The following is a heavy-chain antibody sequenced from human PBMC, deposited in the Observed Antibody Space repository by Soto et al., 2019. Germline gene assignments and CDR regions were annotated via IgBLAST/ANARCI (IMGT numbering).Heavy chain of an antibody. CDR2: IWYDGSNK. V-gene: IGHV3-33*01. Sequence: GGSLRLSCAASGFTFSSYGMHWVRQAPGKGLEWVAVIWYDGSNKYYADSVKGRFTISRDNSKNTLYLQMNSLRAEDTAVYYCARVSARVPAALYYYYGMDVWGQGTTVTVSS. CDR3: ARVSARVPAALYYYYGMDV. CDR1: GFTFSSYG. J-gene: IGHJ6*02. D-gene: IGHD2-2*01.